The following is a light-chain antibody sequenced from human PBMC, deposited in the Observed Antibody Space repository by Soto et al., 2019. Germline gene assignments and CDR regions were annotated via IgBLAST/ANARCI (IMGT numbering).Light chain of an antibody. CDR1: SSDVGGYHY. J-gene: IGLJ3*02. CDR3: CSYAGTSTLL. V-gene: IGLV2-11*01. CDR2: DVN. Sequence: QSVLTQPRSVSGSPGQSVTLSCTGTSSDVGGYHYVSWYQHHPGKAPKIIIYDVNKRPSGVPDRFSGSKSGNTASLTISGLQTEDEADYFCCSYAGTSTLLFGGGTKLTVL.